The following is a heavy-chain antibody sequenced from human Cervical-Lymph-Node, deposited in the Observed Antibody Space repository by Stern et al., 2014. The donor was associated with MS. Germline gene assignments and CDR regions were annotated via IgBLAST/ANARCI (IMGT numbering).Heavy chain of an antibody. J-gene: IGHJ4*02. Sequence: VQLVQSGAELKKPGASVKVSCTASGYTFTGFFLHWVRQAPGQGLEWVGWINPNTGVTKSAQKFQGWVTLTRDTSINTVYMELNRLKSDDTAVFYCARGYPFFDNWGQGTLVTVSS. CDR2: INPNTGVT. CDR3: ARGYPFFDN. V-gene: IGHV1-2*04. CDR1: GYTFTGFF. D-gene: IGHD2-15*01.